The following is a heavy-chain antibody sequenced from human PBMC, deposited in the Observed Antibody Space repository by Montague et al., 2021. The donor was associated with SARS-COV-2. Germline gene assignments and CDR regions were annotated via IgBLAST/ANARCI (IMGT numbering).Heavy chain of an antibody. V-gene: IGHV4-39*01. J-gene: IGHJ4*02. D-gene: IGHD1-26*01. CDR1: GGSISSSTYC. CDR2: ICYSGYT. CDR3: ARRHRRGSYSDH. Sequence: SETLSLTCTVSGGSISSSTYCWGWIRQPPGKGLEWIGTICYSGYTWYNPSLKSRLTMSVDTSKSQFSLMLSSATAADTAVYYCARRHRRGSYSDHWGQGTLVTVSS.